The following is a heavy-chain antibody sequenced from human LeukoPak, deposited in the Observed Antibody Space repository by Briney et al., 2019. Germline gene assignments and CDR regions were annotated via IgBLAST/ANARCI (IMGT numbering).Heavy chain of an antibody. J-gene: IGHJ5*02. CDR1: GFTFSSYA. CDR3: AKGSLWSGTNWFDP. Sequence: PGGSLRLSCAASGFTFSSYAMHWVRQAPGKGLEWVAFIRYDGSNKYYADSVKGRFTISRDNSKNTLYLQMNSLRAEDTAVYYCAKGSLWSGTNWFDPWGQGTLVTVSS. D-gene: IGHD3-3*01. CDR2: IRYDGSNK. V-gene: IGHV3-30*02.